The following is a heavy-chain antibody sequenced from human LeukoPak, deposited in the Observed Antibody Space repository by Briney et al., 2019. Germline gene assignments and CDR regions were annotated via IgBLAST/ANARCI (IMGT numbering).Heavy chain of an antibody. CDR1: GGSISSYY. V-gene: IGHV4-4*07. D-gene: IGHD2-15*01. CDR3: ARVRRYCSGGNCYQYFYMDV. CDR2: IFTTGST. Sequence: SETLSLTCTVSGGSISSYYWSWIRQPAGKGLEWIGRIFTTGSTNYNPSLKSRVSMSVDTSKNQFSLKLSSVTAADTAVYYCARVRRYCSGGNCYQYFYMDVWGKGTTVTISS. J-gene: IGHJ6*03.